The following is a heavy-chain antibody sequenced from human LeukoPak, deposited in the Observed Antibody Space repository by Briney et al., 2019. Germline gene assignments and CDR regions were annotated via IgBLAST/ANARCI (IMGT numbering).Heavy chain of an antibody. Sequence: GASVKVSCKVSGYTLTELSMHWVRQAPGKGLEWMGGFDPEDGETIYAQKFQGRVTMTEDTSTDTAYMELSSLRSEDTAVYYCATLPACLVYQGFEYWGQGTLVTVSS. J-gene: IGHJ4*02. CDR3: ATLPACLVYQGFEY. CDR2: FDPEDGET. CDR1: GYTLTELS. V-gene: IGHV1-24*01. D-gene: IGHD6-13*01.